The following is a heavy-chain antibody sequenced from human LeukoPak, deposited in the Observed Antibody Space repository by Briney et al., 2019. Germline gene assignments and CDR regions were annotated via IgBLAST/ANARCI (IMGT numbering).Heavy chain of an antibody. J-gene: IGHJ4*02. D-gene: IGHD6-13*01. CDR3: AREKPGIAAAGHFDY. CDR1: GGSISSYY. V-gene: IGHV4-59*12. CDR2: IYYSEST. Sequence: SETLSLTCTVSGGSISSYYWSWIRQPPGKGLEWIGYIYYSESTNYNPSLKSRVTISVDTSKNQFSLKLSSVTAADTAVYYCAREKPGIAAAGHFDYWGQGTLVTVSS.